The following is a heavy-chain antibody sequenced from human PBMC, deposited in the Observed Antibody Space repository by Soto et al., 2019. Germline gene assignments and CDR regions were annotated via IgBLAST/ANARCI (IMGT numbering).Heavy chain of an antibody. V-gene: IGHV3-15*07. J-gene: IGHJ4*02. CDR3: TTDIVVVPAHHSGLH. Sequence: PGGSLRLSCAASGFTFSNAWMNWVRQAPGKGLEWVGRIKSKTDGGTTDYAAPVKGRFTISRDDSKNTLYLQMNSLKTEDTAVYYCTTDIVVVPAHHSGLHWGQGTLVTVSS. CDR1: GFTFSNAW. CDR2: IKSKTDGGTT. D-gene: IGHD2-2*01.